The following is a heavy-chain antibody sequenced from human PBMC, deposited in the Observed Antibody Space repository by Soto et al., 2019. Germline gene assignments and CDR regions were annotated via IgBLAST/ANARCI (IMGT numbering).Heavy chain of an antibody. Sequence: EVQLLESGGGLVQPGGSLRLSCAASGFRLSDSAVSWVRQAPGKGLEWVSSLTVTGDSAFYSDSVEGRFPISRDISMSTQYLQMNSLRAEDTAVYYCAKKGCCYPASYPYYYYVYVSGRGTTVTVSS. D-gene: IGHD2-15*01. V-gene: IGHV3-23*01. CDR2: LTVTGDSA. CDR3: AKKGCCYPASYPYYYYVYV. CDR1: GFRLSDSA. J-gene: IGHJ6*03.